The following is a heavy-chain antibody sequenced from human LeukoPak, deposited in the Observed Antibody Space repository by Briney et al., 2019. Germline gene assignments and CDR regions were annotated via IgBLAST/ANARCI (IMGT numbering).Heavy chain of an antibody. CDR1: GFTFSAYA. CDR2: ISYDGSNK. V-gene: IGHV3-30-3*01. J-gene: IGHJ4*02. Sequence: GGSLRLSRAASGFTFSAYAMHWVRQAPGKGLEWVAVISYDGSNKYYADSVKGRFTISRDNSKNTLYLQMNSLRAEDTAVYYCASPRGDLYYYDSSGLSDPMGYWGQGTLVTVSS. D-gene: IGHD3-22*01. CDR3: ASPRGDLYYYDSSGLSDPMGY.